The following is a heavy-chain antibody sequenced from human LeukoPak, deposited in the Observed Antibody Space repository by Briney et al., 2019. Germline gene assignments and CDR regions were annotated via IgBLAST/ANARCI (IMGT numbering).Heavy chain of an antibody. D-gene: IGHD3-10*01. CDR1: GFTFSSYA. CDR2: ISYDGSNK. J-gene: IGHJ4*02. Sequence: GGFLRLSCAASGFTFSSYAMHWVRQAPGKGLEWVAVISYDGSNKYYADSVKGRFTISRDNSKNTLYLQMNSLRAEDTAVYYCAKDLRGGSGIVDYWGQGTLVTVSS. V-gene: IGHV3-30-3*01. CDR3: AKDLRGGSGIVDY.